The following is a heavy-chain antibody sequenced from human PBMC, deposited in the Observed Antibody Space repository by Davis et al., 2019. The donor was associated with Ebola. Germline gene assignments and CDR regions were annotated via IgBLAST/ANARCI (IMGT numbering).Heavy chain of an antibody. CDR1: GVSISTHS. V-gene: IGHV4-59*11. J-gene: IGHJ2*01. D-gene: IGHD2-15*01. Sequence: PSDPLSPTCIASGVSISTHSWSWIRQPPGKGLEWPALIYYTGASTYNSSLKSRVSVLVNASKNQFSLKLNSVTAADTAIYYCARAHTSPFGCSGGTCYSTYFDVWGRSSLVTVSS. CDR2: IYYTGAS. CDR3: ARAHTSPFGCSGGTCYSTYFDV.